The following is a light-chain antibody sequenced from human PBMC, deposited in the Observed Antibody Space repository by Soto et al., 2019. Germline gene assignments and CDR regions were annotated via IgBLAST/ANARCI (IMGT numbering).Light chain of an antibody. CDR1: SSDIGGYNM. V-gene: IGLV2-14*01. J-gene: IGLJ1*01. CDR2: EVT. Sequence: QSVLTQPASVSGSPGRSITISCTGTSSDIGGYNMVSWYQQHPRKAPKLMIYEVTNRPSGISDRFSASKSGNTASLTISGLQAEDEGDYYCSSYTRAKNYVSGNGTKVTVL. CDR3: SSYTRAKNYV.